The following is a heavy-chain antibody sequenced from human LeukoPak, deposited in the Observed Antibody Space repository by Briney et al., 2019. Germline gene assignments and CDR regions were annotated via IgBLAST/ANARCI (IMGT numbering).Heavy chain of an antibody. D-gene: IGHD3-10*01. V-gene: IGHV4-34*01. CDR3: ARALWFGELLFGP. Sequence: PSETLSLTCAVYGGSFSGYYWSWIRQPPGKGLEWIGEINHRGSTNYNPSLKSRVTISVDTSKNQFSLKLSSVTAADTAVYYCARALWFGELLFGPWGQGTLVTVSS. J-gene: IGHJ5*02. CDR1: GGSFSGYY. CDR2: INHRGST.